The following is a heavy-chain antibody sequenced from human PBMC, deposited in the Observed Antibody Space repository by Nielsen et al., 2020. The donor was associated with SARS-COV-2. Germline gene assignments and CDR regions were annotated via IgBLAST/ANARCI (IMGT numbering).Heavy chain of an antibody. CDR1: GITLSSYE. CDR2: ISSSGRPI. CDR3: VRDPGFGAIDC. D-gene: IGHD3-10*01. V-gene: IGHV3-48*03. J-gene: IGHJ4*02. Sequence: GESPKISCAASGITLSSYEMNWVRRAPGKGLEWISYISSSGRPIYYADSVKGRFTISRDNAKNSLHLQMNNLRGEDTAVYYCVRDPGFGAIDCWGQGTRVTVSS.